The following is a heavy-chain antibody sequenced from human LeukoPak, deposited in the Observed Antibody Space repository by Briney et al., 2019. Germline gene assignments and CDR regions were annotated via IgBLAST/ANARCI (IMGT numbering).Heavy chain of an antibody. CDR2: ISSSSSYI. CDR1: GFTFSSYS. V-gene: IGHV3-21*01. CDR3: ARGRSGSHYFDY. Sequence: RGSLRLSCAASGFTFSSYSMNWVRQAPGKGLEWVSSISSSSSYIYYADSVKGRFTISRDNAKNSLYLQMNSLRAEDTAVYYCARGRSGSHYFDYWGQGTLVTVSS. J-gene: IGHJ4*02. D-gene: IGHD1-26*01.